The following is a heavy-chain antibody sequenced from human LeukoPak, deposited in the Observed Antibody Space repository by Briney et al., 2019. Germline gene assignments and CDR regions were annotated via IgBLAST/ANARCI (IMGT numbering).Heavy chain of an antibody. Sequence: PGGSLRLSCAASGFTFSSYAMSWVRQAPGKGLEWVSAISGSGGSTYYADSVKGRFTISRDNSRNTLYLQMNSLRAEDTAVYYCAKGRIFGVVVSYFDYWGQGTLVTVSS. D-gene: IGHD3-3*01. V-gene: IGHV3-23*01. CDR1: GFTFSSYA. CDR3: AKGRIFGVVVSYFDY. CDR2: ISGSGGST. J-gene: IGHJ4*02.